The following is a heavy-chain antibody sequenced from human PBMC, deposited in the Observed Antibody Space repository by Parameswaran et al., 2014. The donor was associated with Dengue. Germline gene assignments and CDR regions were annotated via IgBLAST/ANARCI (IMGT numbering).Heavy chain of an antibody. D-gene: IGHD2-8*02. Sequence: WIRQSPSRGLEWLGRTYYRSKWHNDSALSVKSRLIINPDTSKNQFSLLLNSVTPEDTAVYYCAREKLVGGIDFDYWGQGTLVTVSS. J-gene: IGHJ4*02. V-gene: IGHV6-1*01. CDR3: AREKLVGGIDFDY. CDR2: TYYRSKWHN.